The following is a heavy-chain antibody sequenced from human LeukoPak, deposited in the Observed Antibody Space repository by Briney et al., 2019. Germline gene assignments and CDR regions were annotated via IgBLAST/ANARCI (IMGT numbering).Heavy chain of an antibody. V-gene: IGHV1-2*02. CDR3: ARVHLSYCSSTSCYFLWFDP. Sequence: ASVKVSCKASGYTFTGYYMHWVRQAPGQGLEWMGWINPNSGGTNYAQKFQGRVTVTRDTSISTAYMELSRLRSDDTAVYYCARVHLSYCSSTSCYFLWFDPWGQGTLVTVSS. CDR2: INPNSGGT. CDR1: GYTFTGYY. J-gene: IGHJ5*02. D-gene: IGHD2-2*01.